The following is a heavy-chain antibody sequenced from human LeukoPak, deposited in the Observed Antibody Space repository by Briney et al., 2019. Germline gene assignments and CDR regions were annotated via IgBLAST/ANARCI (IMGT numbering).Heavy chain of an antibody. V-gene: IGHV5-51*01. CDR3: ANGVIEGAFDY. CDR2: IYPDDSDT. D-gene: IGHD2-21*01. J-gene: IGHJ4*02. Sequence: GESLKISCKGSGYSFTTYWIAWVRQVPGKGLEWMGIIYPDDSDTIYSPSFQGQVTISADASISTAYLQWSSLKASDTAMYYRANGVIEGAFDYGARGTRVTVPS. CDR1: GYSFTTYW.